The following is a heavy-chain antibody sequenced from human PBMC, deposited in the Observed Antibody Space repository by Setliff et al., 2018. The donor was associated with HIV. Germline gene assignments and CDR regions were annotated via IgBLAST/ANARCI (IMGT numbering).Heavy chain of an antibody. Sequence: PSVTLSLTCTVYGGSFSGYFWSWIRQTPGKGLEWIGEINHSGSTNYNPSLKSRVTISLDTSKSQFSLKLSSVTAADTAVYYCARMEPPYCGGDCYSGVGYWGQGTLVTVSS. J-gene: IGHJ4*02. CDR3: ARMEPPYCGGDCYSGVGY. D-gene: IGHD2-21*02. CDR2: INHSGST. CDR1: GGSFSGYF. V-gene: IGHV4-34*01.